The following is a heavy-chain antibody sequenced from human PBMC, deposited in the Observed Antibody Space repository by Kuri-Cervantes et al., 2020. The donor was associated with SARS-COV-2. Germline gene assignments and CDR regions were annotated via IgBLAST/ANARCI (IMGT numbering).Heavy chain of an antibody. V-gene: IGHV3-21*01. J-gene: IGHJ6*03. CDR2: ISSSSSYI. CDR3: ARGVDTAMGHYYYYYMDV. D-gene: IGHD5-18*01. CDR1: GFTFSSYG. Sequence: GESLKISCEASGFTFSSYGMSWVRQAPGKGLEWVSSISSSSSYIYYADSVKGRFTISRDNAKNSLYLQMNSLRAGDTAVYYCARGVDTAMGHYYYYYMDVWGKGTTVTVSS.